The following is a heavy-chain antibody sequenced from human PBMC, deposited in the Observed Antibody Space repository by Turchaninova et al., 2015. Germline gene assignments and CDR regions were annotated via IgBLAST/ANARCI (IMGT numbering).Heavy chain of an antibody. J-gene: IGHJ1*01. CDR1: GDTFTNYA. CDR3: SRGDHYYDRSGYINAEYFQH. D-gene: IGHD3-22*01. Sequence: QVQLVQSGAEVKKPGSSVTVSCKASGDTFTNYAINWVRQTPGQGLEWMGGIIPLFAPAYHAQKFQGRVTITADESTSTAYMGLRSLRSVDTAVYYWSRGDHYYDRSGYINAEYFQHWGQGTLVTVSS. CDR2: IIPLFAPA. V-gene: IGHV1-69*12.